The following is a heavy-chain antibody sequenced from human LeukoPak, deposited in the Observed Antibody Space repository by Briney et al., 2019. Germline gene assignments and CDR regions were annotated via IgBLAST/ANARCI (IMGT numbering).Heavy chain of an antibody. V-gene: IGHV3-74*01. CDR2: IDSDDGSTT. J-gene: IGHJ3*02. Sequence: GGSLRLSCAASGFTFSSYRMHWVRQAPGKGLVWVSRIDSDDGSTTNYADSVKGRFTISRDNAKNTLYLQMNSLRAEDTAVYNCARPITGTRNAFDIWGQGTMVTVSS. CDR1: GFTFSSYR. D-gene: IGHD1-20*01. CDR3: ARPITGTRNAFDI.